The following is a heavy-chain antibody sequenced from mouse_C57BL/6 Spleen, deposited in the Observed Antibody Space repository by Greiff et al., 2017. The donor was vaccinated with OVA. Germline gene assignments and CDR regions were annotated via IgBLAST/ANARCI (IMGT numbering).Heavy chain of an antibody. CDR2: ISDGGSYT. Sequence: EVMLVESGGGLVKPGGSLKLSCAASGFTFSSYAMSWVRQTPEKRLEWVATISDGGSYTYYPDNVKGRFTISRDNAKNNLYLQMSHLKSEDTAMYYSARERTTVVALDYWGQGTTLTVSS. CDR1: GFTFSSYA. V-gene: IGHV5-4*01. D-gene: IGHD1-1*01. J-gene: IGHJ2*01. CDR3: ARERTTVVALDY.